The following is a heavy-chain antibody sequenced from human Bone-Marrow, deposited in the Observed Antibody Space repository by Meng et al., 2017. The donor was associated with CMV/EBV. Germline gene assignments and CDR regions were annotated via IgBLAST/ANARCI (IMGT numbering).Heavy chain of an antibody. CDR2: ISSSGSTI. Sequence: GGSLRLSCAASGFTFSDYYMSWIRQAPGKGLEWVSYISSSGSTIYYADSVKGRFTISRDNSKNTLYLQMNSLRAEDTAVYYCARDATEYGMDVWGQGTTVTVSS. J-gene: IGHJ6*02. V-gene: IGHV3-11*01. D-gene: IGHD1-14*01. CDR3: ARDATEYGMDV. CDR1: GFTFSDYY.